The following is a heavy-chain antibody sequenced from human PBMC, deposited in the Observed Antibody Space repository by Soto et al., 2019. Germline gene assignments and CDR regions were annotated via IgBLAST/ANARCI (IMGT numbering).Heavy chain of an antibody. D-gene: IGHD3-16*02. Sequence: GGSLRLSCAASGFTVSSNYMSWVRQAPGKGLEWVSVIYSGGSTYYADSVKGRFTISRDNSKNTLYLQMNSLRAEDTAVYYCAIPSNGLRLGELSDAFDIWGQGTMVTVSS. J-gene: IGHJ3*02. CDR2: IYSGGST. CDR1: GFTVSSNY. CDR3: AIPSNGLRLGELSDAFDI. V-gene: IGHV3-53*01.